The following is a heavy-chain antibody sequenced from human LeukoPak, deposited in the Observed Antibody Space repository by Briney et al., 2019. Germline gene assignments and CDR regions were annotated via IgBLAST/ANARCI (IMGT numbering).Heavy chain of an antibody. Sequence: SQTLSLTCAISGDSVSSNSAAWNWIRQSPSRGLEWLGRTYHRSKWCNDYAVSVKSRITINPDTSKNQFSLQLNSVTPEDTAVYYCARLPLTRYSSGWYVGWYFDLWGRGTLVTVSS. CDR3: ARLPLTRYSSGWYVGWYFDL. V-gene: IGHV6-1*01. CDR1: GDSVSSNSAA. J-gene: IGHJ2*01. CDR2: TYHRSKWCN. D-gene: IGHD6-19*01.